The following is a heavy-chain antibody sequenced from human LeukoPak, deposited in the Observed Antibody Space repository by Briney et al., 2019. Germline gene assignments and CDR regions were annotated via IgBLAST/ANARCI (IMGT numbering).Heavy chain of an antibody. Sequence: ASVKVSCKASGYTFTGYYMHWVRQAPGQGLERMGWINPNSGGTNYAQKFQGRVTMTRDTSVSTAYMELSRLRSDDTAVYYCARVRKKYCSGGSCYASDYWGQGTLVTVSS. CDR3: ARVRKKYCSGGSCYASDY. J-gene: IGHJ4*02. V-gene: IGHV1-2*02. D-gene: IGHD2-15*01. CDR1: GYTFTGYY. CDR2: INPNSGGT.